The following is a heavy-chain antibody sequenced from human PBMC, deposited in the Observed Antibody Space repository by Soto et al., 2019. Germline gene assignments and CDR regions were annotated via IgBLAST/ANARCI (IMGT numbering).Heavy chain of an antibody. V-gene: IGHV1-18*01. CDR2: ISAYNGNT. CDR1: GYTFTSYG. J-gene: IGHJ3*02. Sequence: ASVKVSCKASGYTFTSYGISWVRQAPGQGLEWMGWISAYNGNTNYAQKLQGRVTITTDTSTSTAYMELRSLRSDDTAVYYCARDASFIITENAFDIWGQGTMVTVSS. D-gene: IGHD3-16*01. CDR3: ARDASFIITENAFDI.